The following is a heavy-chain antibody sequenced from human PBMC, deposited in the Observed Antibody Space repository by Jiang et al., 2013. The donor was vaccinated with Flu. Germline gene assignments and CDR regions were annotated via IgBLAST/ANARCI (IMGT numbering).Heavy chain of an antibody. D-gene: IGHD5-18*01. CDR2: IIPILGIA. CDR1: GGTFSSYA. CDR3: ARVPDTGAFDI. J-gene: IGHJ3*02. Sequence: KPGSSVKVSCKASGGTFSSYAISWVRQAPGQGLEWMGRIIPILGIANYAQKFQGRVTITADKSTSTAYMELSSLRSEDTAVYYCARVPDTGAFDIWGQGTMVTVSS. V-gene: IGHV1-69*04.